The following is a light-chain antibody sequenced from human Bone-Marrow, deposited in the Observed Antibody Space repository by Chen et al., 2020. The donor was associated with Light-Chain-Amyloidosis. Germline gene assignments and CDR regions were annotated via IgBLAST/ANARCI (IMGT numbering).Light chain of an antibody. CDR3: QQEGNSPLT. Sequence: EIVLTQSPGTLSLSLGEGAKLSCRASQTMSSNYLTWHQQKFGQAPRLIIYGSSSRATGIPDRFTGSGSGTDFTLTIHRMEPEEVARYYWQQEGNSPLTFGGGTKVEIK. CDR2: GSS. V-gene: IGKV3-20*01. J-gene: IGKJ4*02. CDR1: QTMSSNY.